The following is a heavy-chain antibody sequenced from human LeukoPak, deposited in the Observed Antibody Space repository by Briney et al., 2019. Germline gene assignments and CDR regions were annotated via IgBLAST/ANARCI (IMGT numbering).Heavy chain of an antibody. CDR1: GFTFSSYA. D-gene: IGHD3-10*01. Sequence: GGSLRLSCAASGFTFSSYAMHWVRQAPGKGLEWVAVISYDGSNKYYADSVKGRFTISRDNSKNTLYLQMNSLRAEDTAVYYCATGGGYGSGSYLDYWGQGTLVTVSS. J-gene: IGHJ4*02. CDR2: ISYDGSNK. CDR3: ATGGGYGSGSYLDY. V-gene: IGHV3-30*14.